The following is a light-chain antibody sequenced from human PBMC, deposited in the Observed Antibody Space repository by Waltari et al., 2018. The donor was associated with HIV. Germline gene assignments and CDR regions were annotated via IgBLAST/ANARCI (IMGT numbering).Light chain of an antibody. CDR2: DGS. Sequence: EIVLTQSPATLSLSPGEKATLSCRPSQTLRIYLARYQQKPGQPPRLLSYDGSNRATGVPARFSGSGSGTDVTLTISSLEPEDFAVYYGQQRGNWPPAATFGGGTRVEIK. J-gene: IGKJ4*01. V-gene: IGKV3-11*01. CDR3: QQRGNWPPAAT. CDR1: QTLRIY.